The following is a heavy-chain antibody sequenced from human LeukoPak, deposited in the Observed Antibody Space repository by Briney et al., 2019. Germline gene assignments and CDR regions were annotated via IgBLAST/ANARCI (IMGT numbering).Heavy chain of an antibody. CDR3: ARDPYSSSWYWEDYFDY. CDR1: GYTFTSYG. J-gene: IGHJ4*02. V-gene: IGHV1-18*01. Sequence: ASVKVSCKASGYTFTSYGISWVRQAPGQGLEWMGWISAYNGNTNYAQKLQGRVTMTTDTSTSTAYMELRSLRSDDTAVYYCARDPYSSSWYWEDYFDYWGQGTLVTVSS. CDR2: ISAYNGNT. D-gene: IGHD6-13*01.